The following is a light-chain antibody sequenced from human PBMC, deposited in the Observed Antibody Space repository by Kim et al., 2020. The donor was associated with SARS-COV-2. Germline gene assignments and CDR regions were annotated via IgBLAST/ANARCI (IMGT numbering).Light chain of an antibody. Sequence: VSPGQTASLACSGDKLGDKYACWYQQKPGQSPVLVIYQDSKRPSGIPERFSGSNSGNTATLTISGTQAMDEADYYCQAWDSSTYVFGTGTKVTVL. CDR2: QDS. CDR1: KLGDKY. J-gene: IGLJ1*01. CDR3: QAWDSSTYV. V-gene: IGLV3-1*01.